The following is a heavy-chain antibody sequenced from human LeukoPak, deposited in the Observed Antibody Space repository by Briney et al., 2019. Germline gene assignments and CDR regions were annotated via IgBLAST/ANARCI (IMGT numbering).Heavy chain of an antibody. J-gene: IGHJ4*02. CDR1: GGSISSYY. Sequence: SETLSLTCTVSGGSISSYYWSWIRQPPGKGPEWIGVISYSGSTYYNPSLKSRVTLSLDRSKNHFSLNLSSVTAADAAVYYCARGALDFWGQGLLVTVSS. V-gene: IGHV4-59*12. CDR2: ISYSGST. CDR3: ARGALDF.